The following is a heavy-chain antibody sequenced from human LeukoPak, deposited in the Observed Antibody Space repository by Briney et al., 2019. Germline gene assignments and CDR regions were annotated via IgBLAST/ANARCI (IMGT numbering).Heavy chain of an antibody. J-gene: IGHJ4*02. V-gene: IGHV5-51*01. D-gene: IGHD6-13*01. CDR1: GYIFTRYW. Sequence: GESLKISCNVSGYIFTRYWIGWVRQMPGNGLEWMGIIYPGDSETRYSPSFQGQVTISADKSISTAYLQWSSLKASDTAMYYCASLPGSSWYSDYWGQGTLVTVSS. CDR2: IYPGDSET. CDR3: ASLPGSSWYSDY.